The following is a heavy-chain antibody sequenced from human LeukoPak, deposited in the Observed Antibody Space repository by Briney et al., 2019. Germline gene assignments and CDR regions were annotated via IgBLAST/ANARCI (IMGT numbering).Heavy chain of an antibody. J-gene: IGHJ3*02. CDR3: ARVGARIPLGRAFDI. D-gene: IGHD1-26*01. CDR2: INAGNGNT. Sequence: GASVKVSCKASGYTFTSYAMHWVRQAPGQRLEWMGWINAGNGNTKYSQKFQGRVTITRDTSASTAYMELSSLRSEDTAVYYCARVGARIPLGRAFDIWGQGTMVTVSS. V-gene: IGHV1-3*01. CDR1: GYTFTSYA.